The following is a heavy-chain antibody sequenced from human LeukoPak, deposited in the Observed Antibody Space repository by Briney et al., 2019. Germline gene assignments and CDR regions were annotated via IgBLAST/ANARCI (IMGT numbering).Heavy chain of an antibody. Sequence: PSETLSLTCAVYGGSFSGYYWSWLRQPPGKGLEWIGEINHSGSTNYNPSLKSRVTISVDTSKNQFSLKLSSVTAADTAVYYCARGFLLRYFDWFPNYYGMDVWGQGTTVTVSS. CDR1: GGSFSGYY. CDR3: ARGFLLRYFDWFPNYYGMDV. D-gene: IGHD3-9*01. J-gene: IGHJ6*02. CDR2: INHSGST. V-gene: IGHV4-34*01.